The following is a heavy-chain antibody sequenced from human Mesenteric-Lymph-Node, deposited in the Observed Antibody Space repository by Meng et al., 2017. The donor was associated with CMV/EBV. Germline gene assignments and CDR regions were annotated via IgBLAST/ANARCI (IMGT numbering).Heavy chain of an antibody. CDR2: ISSSSSTI. D-gene: IGHD3-22*01. V-gene: IGHV3-11*01. Sequence: ASGFTCSDFYMSWIRQAPGKGLEWVSFISSSSSTIYYADSVKGRFTISRDNAKNSLYLQMNSLRAEDTAVYYCARHSNGYYPHFDYWGQGTLVTVSS. CDR3: ARHSNGYYPHFDY. J-gene: IGHJ4*02. CDR1: GFTCSDFY.